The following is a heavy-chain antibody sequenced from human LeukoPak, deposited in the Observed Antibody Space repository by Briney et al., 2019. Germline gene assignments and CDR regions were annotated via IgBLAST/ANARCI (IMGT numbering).Heavy chain of an antibody. J-gene: IGHJ4*02. D-gene: IGHD2-2*01. V-gene: IGHV3-21*01. Sequence: PGGSLRLSCAASGFTFSSYSMNWVRQAPGKGLEWVSSISGSSSYIYYADSVKGRFTISRDNAKNSLYLQMNSLRAEDMAVYYCASGRYCSSTRCSFDYWGQGTLVTASS. CDR2: ISGSSSYI. CDR3: ASGRYCSSTRCSFDY. CDR1: GFTFSSYS.